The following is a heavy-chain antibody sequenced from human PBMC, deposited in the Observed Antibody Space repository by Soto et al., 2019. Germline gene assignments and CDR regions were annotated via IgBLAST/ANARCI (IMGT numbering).Heavy chain of an antibody. CDR2: ISGSGGST. CDR3: AKVSGATTFYYYGMDV. J-gene: IGHJ6*02. CDR1: GFTFSSYA. Sequence: GGSLRLSCAASGFTFSSYAMSWVRQAPGKGLEWVSAISGSGGSTYYADSVKGRFTISRDNSKNTLYLQMNSLRAEDTAVYYCAKVSGATTFYYYGMDVWGQGTTVTVSS. D-gene: IGHD1-26*01. V-gene: IGHV3-23*01.